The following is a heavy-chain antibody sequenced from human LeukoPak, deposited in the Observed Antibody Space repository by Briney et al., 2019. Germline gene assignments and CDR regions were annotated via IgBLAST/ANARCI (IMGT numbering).Heavy chain of an antibody. CDR1: GYTFSGYY. V-gene: IGHV1-2*02. Sequence: ASVKVSCKASGYTFSGYYMHWVRQAPGQGLEWMGWINPNSGGTAYAQKFQGRVTMTRDTSIITAYIELSRLRSDDTAVYYCASGDRVTMLRGGNIGYFDYWGQGTLVTVSS. CDR3: ASGDRVTMLRGGNIGYFDY. D-gene: IGHD3-10*01. CDR2: INPNSGGT. J-gene: IGHJ4*02.